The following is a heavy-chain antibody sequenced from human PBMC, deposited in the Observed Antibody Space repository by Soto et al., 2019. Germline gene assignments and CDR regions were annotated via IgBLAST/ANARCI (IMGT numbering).Heavy chain of an antibody. D-gene: IGHD3-22*01. J-gene: IGHJ4*02. CDR1: GYIFSTYT. CDR3: ARVSFETSGYADY. CDR2: INAANVNT. Sequence: QVHLVQSGAEVKKPGASVKVSCKASGYIFSTYTMHWVRQAPGQRLEWMGWINAANVNTKYSQNFQGRVTISRDTSASTAYLELSSLRSEDTAVYYCARVSFETSGYADYWGQGTLVTFSS. V-gene: IGHV1-3*01.